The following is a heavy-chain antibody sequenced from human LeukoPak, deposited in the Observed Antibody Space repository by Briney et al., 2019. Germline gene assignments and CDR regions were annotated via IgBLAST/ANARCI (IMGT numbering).Heavy chain of an antibody. J-gene: IGHJ4*02. CDR3: ARAFSGSYAFDY. V-gene: IGHV4-61*02. CDR1: GDSISSSSHY. CDR2: KYSSGST. Sequence: PSETLSLTCTVSGDSISSSSHYWGWIRQPPGQELEWIGRKYSSGSTNYNPSLKSRVTISVDTSRNQFSLELSSVTAADTAVYYCARAFSGSYAFDYWGQGILVTVSS. D-gene: IGHD1-26*01.